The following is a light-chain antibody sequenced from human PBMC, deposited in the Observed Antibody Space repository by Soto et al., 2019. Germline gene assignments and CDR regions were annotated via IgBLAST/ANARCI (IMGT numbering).Light chain of an antibody. CDR1: QTISSW. V-gene: IGKV1-5*03. CDR2: KAS. J-gene: IGKJ1*01. Sequence: DIQMTQSPSTLSASVGDRVTITCRASQTISSWLAWYQQKPGKAPKLLIYKASNLESGVPSRFSGSGSGTEFTLTISSLHPDDFATFYCQQYNGTFGQGTKVEIK. CDR3: QQYNGT.